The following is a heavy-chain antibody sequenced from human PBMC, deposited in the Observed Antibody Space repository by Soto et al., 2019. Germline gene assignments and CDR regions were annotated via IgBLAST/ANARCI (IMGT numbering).Heavy chain of an antibody. Sequence: EVQLVESGGGLVQPGGCLRLSCATSGFNFSSYWVHWVRQAPGKGVVWVSRINSEGTMTDYADSVKGRFTISRDNAKKTLYLEMNSLRADDTAVYYCTRDGGGRYYGGFDNWGQGTLVSVSS. CDR2: INSEGTMT. J-gene: IGHJ4*02. CDR3: TRDGGGRYYGGFDN. D-gene: IGHD1-26*01. CDR1: GFNFSSYW. V-gene: IGHV3-74*01.